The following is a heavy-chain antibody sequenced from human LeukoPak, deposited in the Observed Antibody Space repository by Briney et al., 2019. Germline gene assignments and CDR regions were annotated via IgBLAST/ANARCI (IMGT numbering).Heavy chain of an antibody. CDR3: ATPSEDYDSSGYGDAFDI. CDR2: IYPGDSDT. CDR1: GYSFTSYW. V-gene: IGHV5-51*01. J-gene: IGHJ3*02. Sequence: GESLKISCKGSGYSFTSYWIGWVRQKPGKGLEWMGIIYPGDSDTRYSPSFQGQVTISADKSISTAYLQWSSLKASDTAMYYCATPSEDYDSSGYGDAFDIWGQGTMVTVSS. D-gene: IGHD3-22*01.